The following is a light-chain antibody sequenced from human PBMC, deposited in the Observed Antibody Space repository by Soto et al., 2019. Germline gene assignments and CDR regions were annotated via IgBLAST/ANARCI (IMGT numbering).Light chain of an antibody. J-gene: IGKJ1*01. CDR2: GAS. V-gene: IGKV3-20*01. CDR1: QSVSSSY. CDR3: QQFGSS. Sequence: EIVLTQSPGTLSLSPGERATLSCRASQSVSSSYLAWYQQKPGQAPRLLIYGASSRATGIPDRFSGSGSGTDFTLTIRRLEPEYFAVYYCQQFGSSFGQGTKVEIK.